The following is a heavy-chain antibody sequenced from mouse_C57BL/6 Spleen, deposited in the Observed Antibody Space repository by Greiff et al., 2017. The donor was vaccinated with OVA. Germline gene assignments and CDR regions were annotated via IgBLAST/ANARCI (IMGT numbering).Heavy chain of an antibody. CDR3: TRDSSGYDRFAY. CDR1: GYTFTDYE. D-gene: IGHD3-2*02. CDR2: IDPETGGT. J-gene: IGHJ3*01. Sequence: QVQLQQSGAELVRPGASVTLSCKASGYTFTDYEMHWVKQTPVHGLEWIGAIDPETGGTAYNQKFKGKAILTADKSSSTAYMELRSLTSEDSAVYYCTRDSSGYDRFAYWGQGTLVTVSA. V-gene: IGHV1-15*01.